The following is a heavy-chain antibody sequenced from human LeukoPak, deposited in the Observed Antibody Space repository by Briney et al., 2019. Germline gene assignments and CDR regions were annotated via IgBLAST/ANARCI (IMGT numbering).Heavy chain of an antibody. CDR3: TRDENSAVPTFRFDH. V-gene: IGHV3-7*01. J-gene: IGHJ4*02. CDR1: GFTFSRYY. Sequence: PGGSLRLSCAASGFTFSRYYMSWVRQTPGKGLESLANIKEDGSETYYVDSVKGRFTISRDNAKNSLFLQMSRLRAEDTAVYYCTRDENSAVPTFRFDHWGQGTLVTVSS. CDR2: IKEDGSET. D-gene: IGHD4-17*01.